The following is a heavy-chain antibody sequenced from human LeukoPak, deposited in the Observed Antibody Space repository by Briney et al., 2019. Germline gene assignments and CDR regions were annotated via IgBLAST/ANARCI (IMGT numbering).Heavy chain of an antibody. J-gene: IGHJ4*02. V-gene: IGHV1-69*01. CDR1: EGTFSSYA. CDR2: IIPIFGTA. Sequence: SAKFSCKASEGTFSSYAISWVRQAPGQGLEWMGGIIPIFGTANYAQKFQGRVTITADESTSTAYMELSSLRPEDTAVYYCARQLGIKAVPLDYWGQGTLVTVSS. D-gene: IGHD7-27*01. CDR3: ARQLGIKAVPLDY.